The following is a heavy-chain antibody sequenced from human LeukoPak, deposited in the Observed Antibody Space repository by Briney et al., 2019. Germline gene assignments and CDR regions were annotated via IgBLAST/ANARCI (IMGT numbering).Heavy chain of an antibody. D-gene: IGHD5-18*01. Sequence: SETLSLTCAVYGGSFSGYYWSWLSQPPGKGLEWIGEINHSGSTNYNPSLKSRVTISVDTSKNQSSLKLSSVTAADTAVYYCARFHPTASLDSWGQGTLVTVSS. V-gene: IGHV4-34*01. CDR3: ARFHPTASLDS. J-gene: IGHJ4*02. CDR1: GGSFSGYY. CDR2: INHSGST.